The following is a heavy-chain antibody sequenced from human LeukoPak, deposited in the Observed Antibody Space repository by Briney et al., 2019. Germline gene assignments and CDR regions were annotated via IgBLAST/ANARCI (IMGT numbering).Heavy chain of an antibody. CDR1: GFTFSSYA. Sequence: GGSLRLSCAASGFTFSSYAMHWVRRGPGKGLEYVSGISSNGGSTYYANSVKGRFTISRDNSKNTLYLQMNSLRAEDTAVYYCAKGPDSSGYYYYVDYWGRGTLVTVSS. CDR3: AKGPDSSGYYYYVDY. D-gene: IGHD3-22*01. J-gene: IGHJ4*02. CDR2: ISSNGGST. V-gene: IGHV3-64*01.